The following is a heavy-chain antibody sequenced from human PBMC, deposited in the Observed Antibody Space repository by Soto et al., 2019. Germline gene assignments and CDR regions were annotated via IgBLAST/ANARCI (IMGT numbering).Heavy chain of an antibody. D-gene: IGHD6-19*01. CDR2: ISSSSSTI. CDR1: GFTFSSYS. V-gene: IGHV3-48*02. Sequence: GGSLRLSCAASGFTFSSYSMNWVRQAPGKGLEWVPYISSSSSTIYYADSVKGRFTISRDNAKNSLYLQMNSLRDEDTAVYYCARQTSGWGGMDVWGQGTTVTVSS. CDR3: ARQTSGWGGMDV. J-gene: IGHJ6*02.